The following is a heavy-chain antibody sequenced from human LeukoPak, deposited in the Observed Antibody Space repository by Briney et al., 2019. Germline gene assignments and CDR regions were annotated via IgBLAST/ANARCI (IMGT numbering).Heavy chain of an antibody. Sequence: PGGSLRLSCAASRFTFNTYAMSWVRQAPGKGLEWIGEINHSGSTNYNPSLKSRVTISVDTSKNQFSLKLSSVTAADTAVYYCARGKGYCSGGSCYRYYYYYYMDVWGKGTTVTVSS. D-gene: IGHD2-15*01. V-gene: IGHV4-34*01. CDR1: RFTFNTYA. CDR3: ARGKGYCSGGSCYRYYYYYYMDV. CDR2: INHSGST. J-gene: IGHJ6*03.